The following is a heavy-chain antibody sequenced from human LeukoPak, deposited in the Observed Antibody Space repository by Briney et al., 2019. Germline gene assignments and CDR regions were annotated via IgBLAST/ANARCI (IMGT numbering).Heavy chain of an antibody. CDR1: GFTFSSYA. CDR2: ISYDGSNK. CDR3: ARVRGWAFDI. V-gene: IGHV3-30*14. Sequence: GGSLRLSCAASGFTFSSYAMHWVRQAPGKGLEWVAVISYDGSNKYYADSVKGRFTISRDNSKNTLYLQMNSLRAEDTAVYYCARVRGWAFDIWGQGTMVTVSS. D-gene: IGHD3-10*01. J-gene: IGHJ3*02.